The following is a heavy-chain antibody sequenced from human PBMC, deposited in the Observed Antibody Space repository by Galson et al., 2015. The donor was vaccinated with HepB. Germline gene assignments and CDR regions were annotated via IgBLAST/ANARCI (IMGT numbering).Heavy chain of an antibody. CDR1: GYTFTSYG. CDR2: ISAYNGNT. CDR3: ARDGTRYDWNLRDYYYGMDV. J-gene: IGHJ6*02. D-gene: IGHD1-1*01. Sequence: SVKVSCKASGYTFTSYGISWVRQAPGQGLEWMGWISAYNGNTNYAQKFQGRVTMTTDTSTSTAYMELRSLRLDDTAVYYCARDGTRYDWNLRDYYYGMDVWGQGTTVTVSS. V-gene: IGHV1-18*01.